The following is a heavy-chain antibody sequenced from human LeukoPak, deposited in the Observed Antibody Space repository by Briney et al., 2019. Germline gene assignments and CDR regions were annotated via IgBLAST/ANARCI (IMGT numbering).Heavy chain of an antibody. D-gene: IGHD1-1*01. J-gene: IGHJ6*04. Sequence: PSETLSLTCAVYGGSFSGCYWSWIRQPPGKGMEWIGEINHSGSTNYNPSLKSRVTISVDTSKNQFSLKLSSVTAADTAVYYCARGRGTTGTTHYYGMDVWGKGTTVTVSS. V-gene: IGHV4-34*01. CDR1: GGSFSGCY. CDR2: INHSGST. CDR3: ARGRGTTGTTHYYGMDV.